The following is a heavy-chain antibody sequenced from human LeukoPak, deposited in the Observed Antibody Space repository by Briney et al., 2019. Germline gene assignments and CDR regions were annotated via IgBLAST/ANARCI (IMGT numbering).Heavy chain of an antibody. Sequence: ASVKVSCKASGSTFNNYYMYWVRQAPGQGLEWMGIINPSGGSTSYAQKFQGRVTMTRDTSTSTVYMELSSLRSEDTAVYYCARVEARYYGMDVWGQGTTVTVSS. J-gene: IGHJ6*02. CDR1: GSTFNNYY. V-gene: IGHV1-46*02. CDR3: ARVEARYYGMDV. CDR2: INPSGGST.